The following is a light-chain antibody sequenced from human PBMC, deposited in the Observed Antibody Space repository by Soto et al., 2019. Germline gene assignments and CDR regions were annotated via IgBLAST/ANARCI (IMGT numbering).Light chain of an antibody. Sequence: QSALTQPRSVSGSPGQSVTISCTGTSSDVGGYNYVSWYQQHPGKAPKLMIYDVSKRPSGVPDRFSGSKSANTASLTISGLQAEDEADYYCCSFTSSNTHVFGTGTKLTVL. CDR3: CSFTSSNTHV. CDR1: SSDVGGYNY. CDR2: DVS. V-gene: IGLV2-11*01. J-gene: IGLJ1*01.